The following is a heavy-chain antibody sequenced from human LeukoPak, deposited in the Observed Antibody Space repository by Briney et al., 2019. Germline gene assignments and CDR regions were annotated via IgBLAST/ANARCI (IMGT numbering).Heavy chain of an antibody. CDR1: GYSIRSGYY. D-gene: IGHD3-16*01. J-gene: IGHJ4*02. V-gene: IGHV4-38-2*02. CDR3: ARDLRMGGPWRQFDY. Sequence: PSETLSLTCTVSGYSIRSGYYWAWIRQPPGKGPEWIGSSYHSGGTDYNPSLKSRITISVDTSKNQFSLQLNSLTAADTAVYYCARDLRMGGPWRQFDYWGQGTLVTVSS. CDR2: SYHSGGT.